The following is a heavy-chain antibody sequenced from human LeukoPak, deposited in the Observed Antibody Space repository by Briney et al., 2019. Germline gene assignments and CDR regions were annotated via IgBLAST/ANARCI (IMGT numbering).Heavy chain of an antibody. J-gene: IGHJ4*02. Sequence: KSSETLSLTCAVYGGSFSGYFWSWIRQPPGKGLEWIGEINHSGSTKYNPSLKDRVTISVDTSKNQFSLRLSSVTAADTAVYYCARAEPWIHQQIDYRGQGTLVSVSS. V-gene: IGHV4-34*01. D-gene: IGHD5-12*01. CDR1: GGSFSGYF. CDR3: ARAEPWIHQQIDY. CDR2: INHSGST.